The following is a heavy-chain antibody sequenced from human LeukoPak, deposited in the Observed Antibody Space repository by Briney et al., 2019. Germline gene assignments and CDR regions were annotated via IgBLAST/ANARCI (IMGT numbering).Heavy chain of an antibody. J-gene: IGHJ5*02. CDR1: AGSINNNY. Sequence: SETLSLTCIVSAGSINNNYWSWIRQPPGKGLEWIGCIHYSGSSNYNPSLKGRVSISVDTSKSQFSLKLGSVTAAYTAVYFCAKGTRFDPWGQGTLVTVSS. V-gene: IGHV4-59*08. CDR2: IHYSGSS. D-gene: IGHD1-7*01. CDR3: AKGTRFDP.